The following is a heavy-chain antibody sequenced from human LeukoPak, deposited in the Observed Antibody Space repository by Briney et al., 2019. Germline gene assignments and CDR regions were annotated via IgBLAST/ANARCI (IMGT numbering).Heavy chain of an antibody. Sequence: ASVKVSCKASGYTFTSHDINWVRQATGQGPGWLGWMSPSSGNTGYGQKFQGRITMTRDTSMSTAYVELRSLRSEDTAVYYCVRYNGNNYAFDIWGLGTMVTVSS. J-gene: IGHJ3*02. CDR2: MSPSSGNT. CDR3: VRYNGNNYAFDI. CDR1: GYTFTSHD. V-gene: IGHV1-8*01. D-gene: IGHD1-1*01.